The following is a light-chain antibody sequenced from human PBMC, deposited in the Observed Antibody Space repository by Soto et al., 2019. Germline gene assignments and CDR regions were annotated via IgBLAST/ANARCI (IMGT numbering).Light chain of an antibody. J-gene: IGLJ2*01. CDR2: AVS. Sequence: QCALTQPASVSGSPGQSITISCTGTSSDVGDHNSVSWYQQQPGKAPKLMIYAVSNRPSGVSNRFSGSKSGNTASLTISGLQAEDEADYYCGSYTTSITVIFGGGTKLTVL. CDR1: SSDVGDHNS. V-gene: IGLV2-14*03. CDR3: GSYTTSITVI.